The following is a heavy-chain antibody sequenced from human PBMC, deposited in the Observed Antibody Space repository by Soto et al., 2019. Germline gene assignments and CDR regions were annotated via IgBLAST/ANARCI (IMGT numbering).Heavy chain of an antibody. CDR3: ARAPSRRYYLMITS. CDR1: GFTFSSYS. Sequence: GGSLRLSCAASGFTFSSYSMNWVRQAPGKGLEWVSSISSSSSYIYYSDSVKGRFTISRDNAKNSLYLQINSLGDEDKNVYYSARAPSRRYYLMITSWGQGTLVTVSS. CDR2: ISSSSSYI. D-gene: IGHD3-16*01. V-gene: IGHV3-21*01. J-gene: IGHJ4*02.